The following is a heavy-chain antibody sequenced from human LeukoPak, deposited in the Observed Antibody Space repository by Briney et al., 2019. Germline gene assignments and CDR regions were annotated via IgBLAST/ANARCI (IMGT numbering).Heavy chain of an antibody. CDR1: RFTFSSYW. J-gene: IGHJ6*03. CDR2: IKQDGSEK. V-gene: IGHV3-7*03. D-gene: IGHD6-19*01. Sequence: GGSLRLSCAASRFTFSSYWMSWVRQAPGKGLEWVANIKQDGSEKYYVDSVKGRFTISRDNAKNSLYVQMNSLRAEDTALYYCASSSGWSAPYPYYYMDVWGKGTTVTVSS. CDR3: ASSSGWSAPYPYYYMDV.